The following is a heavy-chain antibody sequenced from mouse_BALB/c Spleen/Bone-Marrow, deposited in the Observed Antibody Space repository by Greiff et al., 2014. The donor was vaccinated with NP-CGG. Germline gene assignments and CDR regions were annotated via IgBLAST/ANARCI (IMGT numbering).Heavy chain of an antibody. D-gene: IGHD1-1*01. CDR3: ARASVVPYYFDF. Sequence: VKLMESGAELMKPGASVKISCKATGYTFSKYWIDWVKQRPGHGLEWIGEILPGSGTANYNEKFKGKATFTADTSSNTAYMQLSSLTSEDSALYYCARASVVPYYFDFWGQGTTLTVSS. CDR2: ILPGSGTA. CDR1: GYTFSKYW. V-gene: IGHV1-9*01. J-gene: IGHJ2*01.